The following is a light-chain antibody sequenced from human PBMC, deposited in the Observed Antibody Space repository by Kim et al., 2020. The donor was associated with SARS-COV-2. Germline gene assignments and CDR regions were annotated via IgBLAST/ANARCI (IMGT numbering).Light chain of an antibody. Sequence: DIQMTQSPSSLSASVGDRVTITCRASQSISSYLNWYQQKPGKAPKLLIYAASSLQSGVPSRFSGSGSGTDFTLTISSLQPEDFATYDCQRSYSTPLTFGGGTKVDIK. V-gene: IGKV1-39*01. J-gene: IGKJ4*01. CDR1: QSISSY. CDR2: AAS. CDR3: QRSYSTPLT.